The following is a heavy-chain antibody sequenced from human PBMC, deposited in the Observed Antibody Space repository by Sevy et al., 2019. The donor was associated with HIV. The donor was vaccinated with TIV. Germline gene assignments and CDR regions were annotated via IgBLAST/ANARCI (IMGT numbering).Heavy chain of an antibody. D-gene: IGHD3-22*01. V-gene: IGHV1-24*01. CDR2: FDPEDGET. CDR3: ATTKDYYDSSGCPFDY. Sequence: ASVKVSCKVSGYTLTELSMHWVRQAPGKGFEWMGSFDPEDGETIYAQKFQGRVTMTEDTSADTAYMELSSLRSEDTAVYFCATTKDYYDSSGCPFDYWGQGTMVTVSS. J-gene: IGHJ4*02. CDR1: GYTLTELS.